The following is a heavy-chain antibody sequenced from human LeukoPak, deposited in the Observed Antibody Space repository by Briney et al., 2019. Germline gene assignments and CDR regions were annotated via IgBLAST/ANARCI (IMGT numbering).Heavy chain of an antibody. V-gene: IGHV3-7*01. CDR2: IKQDGSEK. Sequence: GGSLRLSCAASGFTFSSYWMSWVRQAPGKGLEWVANIKQDGSEKYYVDSVKGRFTISRDNAKNSLYLQMNSLRAEDTAVYYCARITRGEQWLANYHDAFDIWGQGTMVTVSS. J-gene: IGHJ3*02. CDR3: ARITRGEQWLANYHDAFDI. D-gene: IGHD6-19*01. CDR1: GFTFSSYW.